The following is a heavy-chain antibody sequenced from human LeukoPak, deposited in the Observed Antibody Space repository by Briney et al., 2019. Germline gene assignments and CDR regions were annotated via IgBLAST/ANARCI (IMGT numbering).Heavy chain of an antibody. V-gene: IGHV4-4*07. J-gene: IGHJ5*02. Sequence: SETLSLTCTVSGGSISSYYWSWIRQPAGKGLEWIGRIYTSGSTNYNPSLKSRVTMSVDTSKNQFSLKLSSVTAADTAVYYCARGVGYCSSTSCYLPGNWFDPWGQGTLVTVSS. D-gene: IGHD2-2*01. CDR3: ARGVGYCSSTSCYLPGNWFDP. CDR2: IYTSGST. CDR1: GGSISSYY.